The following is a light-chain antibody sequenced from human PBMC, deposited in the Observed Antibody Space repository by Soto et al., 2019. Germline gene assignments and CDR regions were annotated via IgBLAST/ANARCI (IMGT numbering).Light chain of an antibody. J-gene: IGKJ1*01. CDR1: QSISSW. CDR3: QQYNSYSWT. V-gene: IGKV1-5*01. CDR2: DAS. Sequence: DIQMTQSPSTVSASGGDRVNITWRACQSISSWLAWYQQKPGKAPKLLIYDASSLESGVPSRFSGSGSGTEFTLTIRSLQPDDFATYYCQQYNSYSWTFGQGTKVDIK.